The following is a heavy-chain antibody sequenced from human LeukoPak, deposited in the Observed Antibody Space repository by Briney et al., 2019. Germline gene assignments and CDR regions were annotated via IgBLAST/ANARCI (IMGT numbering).Heavy chain of an antibody. CDR3: ARIRSSSWLYYGMDV. CDR1: GFSLSTSGMC. V-gene: IGHV2-70*11. Sequence: SGPALVKPTQTLTLTCTFSGFSLSTSGMCVSWIRQPPGKALEWLARIDWDDDKCYSTSLKTRLTISKDTSKNQVVLTMTNMDPVDTATYYCARIRSSSWLYYGMDVWGQGTTVTVSS. J-gene: IGHJ6*02. CDR2: IDWDDDK. D-gene: IGHD6-13*01.